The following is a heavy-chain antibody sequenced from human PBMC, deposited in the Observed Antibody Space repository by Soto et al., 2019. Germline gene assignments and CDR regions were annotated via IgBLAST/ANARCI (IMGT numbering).Heavy chain of an antibody. V-gene: IGHV3-23*01. CDR1: GFTFSSYA. CDR2: ISGSGGST. D-gene: IGHD3-9*01. Sequence: GGSLRLSCAASGFTFSSYAMSWVRQAPGKGLEWVSAISGSGGSTYYADSVKGRFTISRDNSKNTLYLQMNSLRAEDTAVYYCAKGPNYDILTGYQISYYLDYWGQGTLVTVSS. J-gene: IGHJ4*02. CDR3: AKGPNYDILTGYQISYYLDY.